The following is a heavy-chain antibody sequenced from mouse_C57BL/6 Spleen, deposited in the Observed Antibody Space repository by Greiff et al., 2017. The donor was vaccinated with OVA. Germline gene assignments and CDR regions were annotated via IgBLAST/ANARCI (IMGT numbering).Heavy chain of an antibody. CDR1: GYTFTDYE. J-gene: IGHJ2*01. V-gene: IGHV1-15*01. Sequence: QVHVKQSGAELVRPGASVTLSCKASGYTFTDYEMHWVKQTPVHGLEWIGAIDPETGGTAYNQKFKGKAILTADKSSSTAYMELRSLTSEDSAVYYCTRRAYDYDFDYWGQGTTLTVSS. D-gene: IGHD2-4*01. CDR3: TRRAYDYDFDY. CDR2: IDPETGGT.